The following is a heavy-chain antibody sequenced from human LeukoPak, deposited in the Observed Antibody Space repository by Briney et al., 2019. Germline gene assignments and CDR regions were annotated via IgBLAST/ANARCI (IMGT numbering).Heavy chain of an antibody. Sequence: GASVKVSCKASGYTFTSYGISWVRQAPGQGLEWMGWISAYNGNTNYAQKLQGRVTMTTDTSTSTAYMELRSLRSDDTAVYYCAGEIRIAAAGTNYYYYYAMDVWGQGTTVTVSS. CDR2: ISAYNGNT. CDR3: AGEIRIAAAGTNYYYYYAMDV. CDR1: GYTFTSYG. D-gene: IGHD6-13*01. V-gene: IGHV1-18*01. J-gene: IGHJ6*02.